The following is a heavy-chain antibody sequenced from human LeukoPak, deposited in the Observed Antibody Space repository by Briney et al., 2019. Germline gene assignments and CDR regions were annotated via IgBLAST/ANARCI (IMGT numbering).Heavy chain of an antibody. J-gene: IGHJ3*02. V-gene: IGHV3-9*03. Sequence: GRSLRLSCATSGFTFGDYAMHWVRQVPGKGLEWVSSITWNSRILGYADSVKGRFTISRDNAKNSLYLQMSSLRVEDMALYYCAKDGDSSLYGAFDIWGQGTMVTVSS. CDR3: AKDGDSSLYGAFDI. D-gene: IGHD3-22*01. CDR1: GFTFGDYA. CDR2: ITWNSRIL.